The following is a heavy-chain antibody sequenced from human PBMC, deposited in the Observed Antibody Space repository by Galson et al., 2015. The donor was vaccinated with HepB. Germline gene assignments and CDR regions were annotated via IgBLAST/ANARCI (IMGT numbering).Heavy chain of an antibody. Sequence: SLRLSCAASGFTFSSYWMTWVRQAPGKGLEWVANIRQDGSEKYYVDSVKGRFTISRDNAKNSLYLQMNSLRAEDTAVYYCARDYSGNYFGRHDAFDIWGQGTMVTVSS. D-gene: IGHD1-26*01. CDR1: GFTFSSYW. CDR3: ARDYSGNYFGRHDAFDI. J-gene: IGHJ3*02. V-gene: IGHV3-7*05. CDR2: IRQDGSEK.